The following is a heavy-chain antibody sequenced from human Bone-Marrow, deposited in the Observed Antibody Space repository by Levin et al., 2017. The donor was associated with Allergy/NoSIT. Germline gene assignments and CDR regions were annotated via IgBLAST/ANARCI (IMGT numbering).Heavy chain of an antibody. D-gene: IGHD6-13*01. CDR2: IFYSGTT. V-gene: IGHV4-61*01. J-gene: IGHJ6*02. Sequence: SQTLSLTCAVSGFSVSSGSYYWSWIRQPPGKGLEWIGFIFYSGTTNYNPSLKSRVTISLDTSKNQFSLKLTSVTAADTAIYYCAREGRQQQPYGMDVWGQGTTVSVSS. CDR3: AREGRQQQPYGMDV. CDR1: GFSVSSGSYY.